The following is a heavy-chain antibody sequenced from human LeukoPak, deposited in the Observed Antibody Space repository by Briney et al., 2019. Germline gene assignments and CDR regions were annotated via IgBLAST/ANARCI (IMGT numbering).Heavy chain of an antibody. CDR2: INPNTGGT. D-gene: IGHD5-12*01. CDR1: GYTFTDHY. V-gene: IGHV1-2*02. J-gene: IGHJ4*02. Sequence: ASVKASCKASGYTFTDHYIHWVRQAPGQGFEWMGWINPNTGGTDYAQKFQDRIAISTYTSISTVYMELSRLKSDDTALYYCARDLATIDGIAWYYFENWGQGTLVTVS. CDR3: ARDLATIDGIAWYYFEN.